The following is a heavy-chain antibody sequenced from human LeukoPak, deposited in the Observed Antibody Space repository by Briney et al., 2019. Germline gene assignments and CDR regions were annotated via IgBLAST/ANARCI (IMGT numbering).Heavy chain of an antibody. Sequence: ASVKVSCKASGYTVSSYGISWVRQAPGQGLEWMGWISAYNGNTKYAQKFQGRVTMTTDTSTSTASMELRSLISDDTAVYYCARLSGYDEYPDYWGQGTLVTVSP. V-gene: IGHV1-18*01. CDR1: GYTVSSYG. CDR3: ARLSGYDEYPDY. J-gene: IGHJ4*02. D-gene: IGHD6-13*01. CDR2: ISAYNGNT.